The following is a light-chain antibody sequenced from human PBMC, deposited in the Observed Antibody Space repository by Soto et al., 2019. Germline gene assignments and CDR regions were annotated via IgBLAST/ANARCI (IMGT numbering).Light chain of an antibody. Sequence: EIVMTQSPATLSVSTGESVTLSCRASQSVSSSLAWYQQKPGQAPRLLIYGASSKATGIPARFSGSGYGTEFALIIISLQSEDFAVYYCQQYHNLPPFTFGPVTKVDIK. J-gene: IGKJ3*01. CDR1: QSVSSS. CDR3: QQYHNLPPFT. V-gene: IGKV3-15*01. CDR2: GAS.